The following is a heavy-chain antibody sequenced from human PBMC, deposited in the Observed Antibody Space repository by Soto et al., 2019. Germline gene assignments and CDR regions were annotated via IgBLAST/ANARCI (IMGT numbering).Heavy chain of an antibody. D-gene: IGHD5-12*01. CDR2: ISYDGSNK. CDR3: AKDGPEYSGYEDAGYYMDV. CDR1: GFTFSSYG. V-gene: IGHV3-30*18. J-gene: IGHJ6*03. Sequence: QVQLVESGGGVVQPGRSLRLSCAASGFTFSSYGMHWVRQAPGKGLEWVAVISYDGSNKYYADSVKGRFTISRDNSKNTLYLQMNSLRAEDTAVYYCAKDGPEYSGYEDAGYYMDVWGKGTTVTVSS.